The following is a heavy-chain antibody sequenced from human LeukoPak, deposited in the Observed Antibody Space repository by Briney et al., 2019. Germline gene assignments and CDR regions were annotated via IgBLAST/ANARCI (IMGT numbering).Heavy chain of an antibody. Sequence: GGSLSLSCAASGFTFSSYAMSWVRQAPGKGLEWVSAISGSGGSTYYADSVKGRFTIFRDNSKNTLYLQMNSLRAEDTAVYYCASAREVVVAAAFGYYFDYWGQGTLVTVSS. D-gene: IGHD2-15*01. CDR2: ISGSGGST. CDR1: GFTFSSYA. CDR3: ASAREVVVAAAFGYYFDY. V-gene: IGHV3-23*01. J-gene: IGHJ4*02.